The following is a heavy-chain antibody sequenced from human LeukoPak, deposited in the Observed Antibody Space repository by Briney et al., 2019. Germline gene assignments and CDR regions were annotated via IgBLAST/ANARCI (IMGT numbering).Heavy chain of an antibody. CDR2: IYSGGST. CDR3: ARGAYGSGSYGDNWFDP. Sequence: PGGSLRLSCAASGLTVSSNYMNWVRQAPGKGLEWVSVIYSGGSTYYANSVKGRFAISRDNSKNPMYLQMNSLRAEDTAVYYCARGAYGSGSYGDNWFDPWGQGTLVTVSS. V-gene: IGHV3-66*01. J-gene: IGHJ5*02. CDR1: GLTVSSNY. D-gene: IGHD3-10*01.